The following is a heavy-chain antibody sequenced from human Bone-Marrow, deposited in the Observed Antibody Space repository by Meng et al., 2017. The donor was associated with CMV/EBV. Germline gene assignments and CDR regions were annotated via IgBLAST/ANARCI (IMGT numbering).Heavy chain of an antibody. D-gene: IGHD1-26*01. V-gene: IGHV1-46*01. Sequence: ASVKVSCKASGYTFTNYDINWVRQAPGQGLEWMGIINPSGGSTSYAQKFQGRVTMTRDTSTSTVYMELSSLRSEDTAVYYCAREWELDAFDIWGQGTMVTVSS. J-gene: IGHJ3*02. CDR3: AREWELDAFDI. CDR2: INPSGGST. CDR1: GYTFTNYD.